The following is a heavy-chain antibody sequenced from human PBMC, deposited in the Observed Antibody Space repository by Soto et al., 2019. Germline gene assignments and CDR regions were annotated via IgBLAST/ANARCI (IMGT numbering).Heavy chain of an antibody. D-gene: IGHD1-7*01. CDR3: ARHSWELRKTFDY. J-gene: IGHJ4*01. CDR2: IYYAGSS. V-gene: IGHV4-59*08. CDR1: GGSINNYY. Sequence: QVQLQESGPGLVKPSETLSLTCTVSGGSINNYYWSWIRQPPGDGLEWIGSIYYAGSSNYNPSLNSRVTLSLDTSKNHFSLKLTSVTAADTVVYYCARHSWELRKTFDYWGQGTLVTVSS.